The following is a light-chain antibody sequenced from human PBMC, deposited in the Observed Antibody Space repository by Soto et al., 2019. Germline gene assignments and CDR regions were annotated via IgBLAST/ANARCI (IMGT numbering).Light chain of an antibody. CDR1: QSISSW. CDR2: DAS. CDR3: QQYNSYSRT. J-gene: IGKJ1*01. Sequence: DIXMTQSPSTLSASLGDRVTITCRASQSISSWLAWYQQKPGKAPKLLIYDASSLESGVPSRFSGSGSGTEFTLTISSLQPDDFATYYCQQYNSYSRTFGQGTKVDIK. V-gene: IGKV1-5*01.